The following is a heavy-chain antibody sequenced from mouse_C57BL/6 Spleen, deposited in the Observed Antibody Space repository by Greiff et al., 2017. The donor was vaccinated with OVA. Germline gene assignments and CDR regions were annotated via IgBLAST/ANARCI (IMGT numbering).Heavy chain of an antibody. D-gene: IGHD1-1*01. CDR1: GYTFTSYD. CDR3: ARGSSYVAFDY. CDR2: IYPRDGST. Sequence: QVQLKESGPELVKPGASVKLSCKASGYTFTSYDINWVKQRPGQGLEWIGWIYPRDGSTKYNEKFKGKATLTVETSSSTADMELHSLTSEDSAVYFCARGSSYVAFDYWGQGTTLTVSS. V-gene: IGHV1-85*01. J-gene: IGHJ2*01.